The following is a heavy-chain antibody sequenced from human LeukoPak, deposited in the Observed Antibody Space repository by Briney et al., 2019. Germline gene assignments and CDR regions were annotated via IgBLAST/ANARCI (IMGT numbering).Heavy chain of an antibody. CDR1: GFTVSSNY. Sequence: GGSLRLSCAASGFTVSSNYMSWVRQAPGKGLEWVSIIYSSGNTYYADSVKDRFTISRDNSKNTMYLQMNSLRTEDTAVYYCARRRSSSWGIDYWGLGTLVTVAS. D-gene: IGHD6-13*01. CDR3: ARRRSSSWGIDY. CDR2: IYSSGNT. J-gene: IGHJ4*02. V-gene: IGHV3-66*02.